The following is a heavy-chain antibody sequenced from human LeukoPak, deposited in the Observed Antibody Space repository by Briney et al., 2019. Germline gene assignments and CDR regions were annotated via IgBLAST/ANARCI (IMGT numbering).Heavy chain of an antibody. CDR1: GFTFSSYA. D-gene: IGHD3-9*01. J-gene: IGHJ4*02. CDR2: ISGSGSST. V-gene: IGHV3-23*01. Sequence: GGSLRLSCAASGFTFSSYAMNWVRQAPGKGLEWVSAISGSGSSTYYADSVKGRFTISRDNSKNALYLQMNSLRAEDTAVYYCVKSNSGYYQFGYWGQGTLVIVSS. CDR3: VKSNSGYYQFGY.